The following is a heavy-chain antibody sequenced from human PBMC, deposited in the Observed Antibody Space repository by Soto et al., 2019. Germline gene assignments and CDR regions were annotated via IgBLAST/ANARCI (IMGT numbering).Heavy chain of an antibody. J-gene: IGHJ6*02. CDR1: GGSISSGGYY. V-gene: IGHV4-31*03. Sequence: PSETLSLTCTVSGGSISSGGYYWSWIRQHPGKGLEWIGYIYYSGSTYYNPSLKSRVTISVDTSKNQFSLKLSSVTAADTAVYYCARERLAARPLHYCGMDVWGQGTTVTVSS. D-gene: IGHD6-6*01. CDR2: IYYSGST. CDR3: ARERLAARPLHYCGMDV.